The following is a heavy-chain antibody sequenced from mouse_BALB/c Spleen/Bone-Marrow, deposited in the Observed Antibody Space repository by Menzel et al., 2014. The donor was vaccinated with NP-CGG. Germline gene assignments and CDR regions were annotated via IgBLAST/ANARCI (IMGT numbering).Heavy chain of an antibody. CDR2: IWAGGST. J-gene: IGHJ4*01. CDR3: ARDPVYDNYDAMDY. D-gene: IGHD2-3*01. V-gene: IGHV2-9*02. CDR1: GFSLTSYG. Sequence: VKVVDSGPGLVAPSQSLSITCTVSGFSLTSYGVHWVRQPPGKGLEWLGVIWAGGSTNYNSALMSRLSISKDNSKSQVFLKMNSLQTDDTAMYYCARDPVYDNYDAMDYWGQGTSVTVSS.